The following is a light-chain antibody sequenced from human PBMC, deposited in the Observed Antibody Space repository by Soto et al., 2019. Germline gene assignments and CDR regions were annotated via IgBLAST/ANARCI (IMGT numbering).Light chain of an antibody. CDR2: DIS. Sequence: EIVMTQSPATLSVSPGERATLSCRASRSVRSNLAWYKQGPGQAPRLLIYDISNRAAGVPARFSGSGSETEFTLTIRSMKSEDFAVYFCQQYNNWPSFGQGTRLEIK. CDR1: RSVRSN. CDR3: QQYNNWPS. V-gene: IGKV3-15*01. J-gene: IGKJ5*01.